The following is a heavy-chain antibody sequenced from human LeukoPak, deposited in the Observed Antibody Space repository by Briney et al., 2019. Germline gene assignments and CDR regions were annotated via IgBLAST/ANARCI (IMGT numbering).Heavy chain of an antibody. CDR2: INSDGSST. CDR1: GFTFSKYA. V-gene: IGHV3-74*01. J-gene: IGHJ5*02. CDR3: GREAVAGLIDP. Sequence: GGSLRLSCAASGFTFSKYAMSWVRQPQGKGLVWVSLINSDGSSTSYADSVKGRFTISRDNAKNTPYLQMNSLRVEDTAVYYCGREAVAGLIDPWGQGTLVTVSS. D-gene: IGHD6-19*01.